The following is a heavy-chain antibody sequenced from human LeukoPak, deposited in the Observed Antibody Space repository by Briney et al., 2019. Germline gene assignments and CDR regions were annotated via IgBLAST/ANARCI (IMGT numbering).Heavy chain of an antibody. CDR2: INAYNGNT. CDR1: GYTFTSYI. CDR3: ARDRHIAAAVYYYYMDV. V-gene: IGHV1-18*01. J-gene: IGHJ6*03. D-gene: IGHD6-13*01. Sequence: ASVRVSCKASGYTFTSYIISWVRQAPGQGLEWMGWINAYNGNTDYAQRVQGRVTMTTDTSTSTAYMELRSLRSDDTAVYYCARDRHIAAAVYYYYMDVWGKGTPVTVSS.